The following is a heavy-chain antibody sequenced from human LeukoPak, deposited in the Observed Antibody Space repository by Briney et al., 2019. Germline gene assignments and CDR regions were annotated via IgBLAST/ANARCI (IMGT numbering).Heavy chain of an antibody. J-gene: IGHJ4*02. V-gene: IGHV3-7*01. Sequence: PGGSLRLSCAASGFTFSSYSMAWVRQAPGKGLEWVANIKQDGSEKYYVDSVKGRFTISRDNAKNSLYLQMNSLRAEDTAVFYCVREFGSGPPALWGQGTLVSVSS. CDR3: VREFGSGPPAL. CDR2: IKQDGSEK. CDR1: GFTFSSYS. D-gene: IGHD3-16*01.